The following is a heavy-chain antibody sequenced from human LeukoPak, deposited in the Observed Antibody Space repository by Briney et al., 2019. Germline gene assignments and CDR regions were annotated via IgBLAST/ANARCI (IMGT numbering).Heavy chain of an antibody. CDR2: IIPIFGTA. D-gene: IGHD3-3*01. CDR3: ARLGFAVTKKYYYYYYMDV. Sequence: GASVKVSCKASGYTFTGYYMHWVRQAPGQGLEWMGGIIPIFGTANYAQKFQGRVTITADKSTSTAYMELSSLRSEDTAVYYCARLGFAVTKKYYYYYYMDVWGKGTTVTVSS. J-gene: IGHJ6*03. CDR1: GYTFTGYY. V-gene: IGHV1-69*06.